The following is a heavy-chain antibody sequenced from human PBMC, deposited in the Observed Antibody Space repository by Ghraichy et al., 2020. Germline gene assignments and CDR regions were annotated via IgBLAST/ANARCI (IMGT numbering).Heavy chain of an antibody. V-gene: IGHV3-48*02. CDR2: ISSSSSTI. Sequence: GGSLRLSCAASGFTFSTYTMNWVRQAPGKGLEWVSYISSSSSTIYYADSVKGRFTISRDNAKNSLYLQMNSLRDEDTAVYYCARVWGTYYGMDVWGQGTTVTVSS. CDR3: ARVWGTYYGMDV. D-gene: IGHD7-27*01. J-gene: IGHJ6*02. CDR1: GFTFSTYT.